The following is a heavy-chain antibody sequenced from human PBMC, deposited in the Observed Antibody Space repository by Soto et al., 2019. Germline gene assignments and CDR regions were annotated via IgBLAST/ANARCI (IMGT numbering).Heavy chain of an antibody. J-gene: IGHJ5*02. CDR3: ARGLRQYDYVWGSYRHRNWFDP. CDR1: GYTFTSYD. Sequence: ASVKVSCKASGYTFTSYDIDWVRQATGQGLEWMGWMNPNSGNTGYAQKFQGRVTMTRNTSISTAYMELSSLRSEDTAVYYCARGLRQYDYVWGSYRHRNWFDPWGQGTLVTVSS. V-gene: IGHV1-8*01. CDR2: MNPNSGNT. D-gene: IGHD3-16*02.